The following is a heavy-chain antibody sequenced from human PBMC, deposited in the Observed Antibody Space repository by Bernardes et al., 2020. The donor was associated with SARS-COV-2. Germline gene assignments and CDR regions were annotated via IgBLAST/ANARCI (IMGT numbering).Heavy chain of an antibody. Sequence: GGSLRLSCAASGFTFSDYYMSWIRQAPGKGLEWVSYISSSSYTNYADSVKGRFTISRDNAKNSLYLQMNSLRAEDTAVYYCARDMYSSSWSTVDYWGQGTLVTVSS. CDR1: GFTFSDYY. CDR3: ARDMYSSSWSTVDY. V-gene: IGHV3-11*05. CDR2: ISSSSYT. D-gene: IGHD6-13*01. J-gene: IGHJ4*02.